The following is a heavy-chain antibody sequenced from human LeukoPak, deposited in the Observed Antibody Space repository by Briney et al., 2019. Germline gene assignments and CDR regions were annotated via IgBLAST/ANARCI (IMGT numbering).Heavy chain of an antibody. CDR1: GGSISSYY. V-gene: IGHV4-4*09. D-gene: IGHD6-13*01. J-gene: IGHJ3*02. CDR3: ARRTKQGAFDI. Sequence: PSETLSLTCTVSGGSISSYYWSWIRQPPGKGLEWIGYIYTSGSTNYNPSLKSRVTISVDTSKNQFSLKLSSVTAADTAVYYCARRTKQGAFDIWGQGTMVTVSS. CDR2: IYTSGST.